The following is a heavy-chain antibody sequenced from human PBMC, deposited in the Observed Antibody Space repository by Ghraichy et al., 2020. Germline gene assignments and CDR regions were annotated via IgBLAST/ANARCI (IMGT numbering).Heavy chain of an antibody. CDR3: AKDLSFDWDTYYYYGMDV. CDR1: GFTFSSYG. J-gene: IGHJ6*02. D-gene: IGHD3-9*01. Sequence: GGSLRLSCAASGFTFSSYGMHWVRQAPGKGLEWVAFIRYDGSNKYYADSVKGRFTISRDNSKNTLYLQMNSLRAEDTAVYYCAKDLSFDWDTYYYYGMDVWGQGTTVTVSS. V-gene: IGHV3-30*02. CDR2: IRYDGSNK.